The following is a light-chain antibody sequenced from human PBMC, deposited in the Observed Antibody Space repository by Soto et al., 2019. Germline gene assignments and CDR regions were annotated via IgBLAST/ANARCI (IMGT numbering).Light chain of an antibody. Sequence: EIVLTHSPVTLSVYTQARAPLSCRASQSVSSNLAWYQQKPGQAPRLLIYGASTRATGIPARFSGSGSGTDFALTISGLEPEDFAVYYCQQYGDSPWTFGQGTKVDIK. CDR3: QQYGDSPWT. CDR1: QSVSSN. V-gene: IGKV3-20*01. CDR2: GAS. J-gene: IGKJ1*01.